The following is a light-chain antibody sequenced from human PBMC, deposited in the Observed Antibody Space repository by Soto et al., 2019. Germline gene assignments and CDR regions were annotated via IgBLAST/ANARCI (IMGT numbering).Light chain of an antibody. CDR2: EGS. J-gene: IGLJ1*01. V-gene: IGLV2-23*01. CDR1: SIDAGSYNL. Sequence: SALAQPASVSGSPGQSITISCTGTSIDAGSYNLVSWYQQYPGKAPKLMIYEGSKRPLGVSNRFSGSKSGNTASLTISGLQAEDEADYYCCSYVSGSTFYVFGTGTKVT. CDR3: CSYVSGSTFYV.